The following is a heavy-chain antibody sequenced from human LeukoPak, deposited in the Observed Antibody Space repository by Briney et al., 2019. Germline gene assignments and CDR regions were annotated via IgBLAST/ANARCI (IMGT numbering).Heavy chain of an antibody. Sequence: PGGSLRLSCAASGFTFSSYAMSWVRQAPGKGLEWVSAISGSGGSTYYADSVKGRFTISRDNSKNTLYLHMNSLRAEDTAVYYCAKDSQWWASSGWGYFDYWGQGTLVTVSS. CDR1: GFTFSSYA. CDR2: ISGSGGST. CDR3: AKDSQWWASSGWGYFDY. V-gene: IGHV3-23*01. D-gene: IGHD6-19*01. J-gene: IGHJ4*02.